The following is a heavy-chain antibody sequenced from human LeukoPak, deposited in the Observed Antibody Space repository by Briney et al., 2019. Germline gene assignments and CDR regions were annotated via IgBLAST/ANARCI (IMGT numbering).Heavy chain of an antibody. Sequence: GGSLRLSCAASGFTFSSYAMHWVRQAPGKGLEWVAVISYDGSNKYYADSVKGRFTISRDNSKNTLYLQMNSLRAEDTAVYYCARLHYYDSSGYYPGTDNWFDPWGQGTLVTVSS. CDR1: GFTFSSYA. J-gene: IGHJ5*02. D-gene: IGHD3-22*01. CDR2: ISYDGSNK. CDR3: ARLHYYDSSGYYPGTDNWFDP. V-gene: IGHV3-30*04.